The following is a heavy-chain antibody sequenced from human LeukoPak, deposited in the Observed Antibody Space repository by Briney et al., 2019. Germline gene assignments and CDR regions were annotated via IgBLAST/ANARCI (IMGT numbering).Heavy chain of an antibody. CDR1: GFTASTYY. Sequence: GGSLRLSCAASGFTASTYYMNWVRQAPGKGLEWVSIIYSGGTTYYADSVKGRFTISRDTSKNTLSLQMNSLRAGDTAVYFCARVGDHFHWNLDLWGRGTLVTVSS. CDR3: ARVGDHFHWNLDL. D-gene: IGHD3-3*02. V-gene: IGHV3-53*01. CDR2: IYSGGTT. J-gene: IGHJ2*01.